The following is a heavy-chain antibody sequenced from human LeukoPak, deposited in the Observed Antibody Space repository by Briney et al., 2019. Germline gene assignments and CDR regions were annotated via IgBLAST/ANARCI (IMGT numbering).Heavy chain of an antibody. J-gene: IGHJ2*01. D-gene: IGHD3/OR15-3a*01. CDR1: GFTFDNYA. Sequence: GGSLRLSCAASGFTFDNYAMTWVRQAPGKGLEWVFSINRNGDKTNYADSVKGRFTISRDNAKSSLYLQMNSLRPEDTALYYCARTDWTNWNFDLWGRGTLVTVSS. V-gene: IGHV3-20*04. CDR2: INRNGDKT. CDR3: ARTDWTNWNFDL.